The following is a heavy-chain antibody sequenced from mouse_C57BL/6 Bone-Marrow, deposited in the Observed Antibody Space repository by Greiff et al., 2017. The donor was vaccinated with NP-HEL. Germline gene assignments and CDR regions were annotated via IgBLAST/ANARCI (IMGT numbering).Heavy chain of an antibody. CDR1: GFSLTSYG. CDR2: IWSGGST. J-gene: IGHJ3*01. Sequence: VKLMESGPGLVQPSQSLSITCTVSGFSLTSYGVHWVRQSPGKGLAWLGVIWSGGSTDYNAAFISRLSISKDNSTSQVFFKMNSLQADDTAIYYCAGKSDYGSSYGFADWGQGTLVTVSA. CDR3: AGKSDYGSSYGFAD. D-gene: IGHD1-1*01. V-gene: IGHV2-2*01.